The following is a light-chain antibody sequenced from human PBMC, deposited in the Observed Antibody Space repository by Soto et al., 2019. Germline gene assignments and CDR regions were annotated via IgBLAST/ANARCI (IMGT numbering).Light chain of an antibody. CDR1: QSFSSNY. CDR2: GAF. CDR3: QQYGSSPRT. J-gene: IGKJ1*01. V-gene: IGKV3-20*01. Sequence: EIVLTQSPGTLSLSPGERATFSCRASQSFSSNYLAWYQQKPGQAPRLLIYGAFKRATSIPDRFSGSGSGTDFTLTISRMEPEDFAVYCCQQYGSSPRTFGQGTKVDIK.